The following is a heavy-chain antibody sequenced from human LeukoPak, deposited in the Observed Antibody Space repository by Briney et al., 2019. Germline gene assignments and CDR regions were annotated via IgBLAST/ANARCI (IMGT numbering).Heavy chain of an antibody. V-gene: IGHV1-18*01. CDR1: GYTFTSYG. Sequence: GASVKVSCKASGYTFTSYGISWVRQAPGQGLEWMGWISAYNGNTNYAQKLQGRVTMTTDTSTSTAYMELRSLRSDDTAVYYCARVLAVAGTVEFDYWGQGTLVTVSS. J-gene: IGHJ4*02. D-gene: IGHD6-19*01. CDR2: ISAYNGNT. CDR3: ARVLAVAGTVEFDY.